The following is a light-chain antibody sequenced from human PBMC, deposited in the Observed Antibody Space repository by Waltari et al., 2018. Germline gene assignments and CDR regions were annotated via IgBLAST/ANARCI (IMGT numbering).Light chain of an antibody. V-gene: IGKV4-1*01. CDR1: QSVLYSSNNKNY. CDR3: QQYYSTPPLT. Sequence: DIVMTQSPDSLAVSLGEWATINCKSSQSVLYSSNNKNYLAWYQQKPGQPPRRLIYWASTRGSGVTERFSGSGSETDFTLTISSMQAEDVAVYYCQQYYSTPPLTFGGGTKVEIK. J-gene: IGKJ4*01. CDR2: WAS.